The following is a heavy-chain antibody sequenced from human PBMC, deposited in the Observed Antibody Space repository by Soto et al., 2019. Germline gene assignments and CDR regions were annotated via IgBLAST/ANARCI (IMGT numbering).Heavy chain of an antibody. CDR2: VYYRDFS. J-gene: IGHJ6*02. CDR1: GGSISSGGYY. CDR3: ARDFGCGGGNCYSIRFSELFGMDI. V-gene: IGHV4-31*03. D-gene: IGHD2-15*01. Sequence: SETLSLTCTVFGGSISSGGYYWSWIRQHPGKGLEWIGYVYYRDFSYYNPSLKSRVTISVDASKNQFSLTLSSVTAADTAVYYCARDFGCGGGNCYSIRFSELFGMDIWGQGNTVTVSS.